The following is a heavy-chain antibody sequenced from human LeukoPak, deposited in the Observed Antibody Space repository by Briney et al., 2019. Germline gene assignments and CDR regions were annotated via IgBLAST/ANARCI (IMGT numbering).Heavy chain of an antibody. CDR1: GGSISSYY. J-gene: IGHJ4*02. D-gene: IGHD2-15*01. CDR2: IYSSGST. Sequence: KTSETLSLTCTVSGGSISSYYWSWIRQPPGKGLEWIGYIYSSGSTNYNPSLKSRVTISVDTSKNQFSLKLSSVTTADTAVYYCARESSGGSFDYWGQGTLVTVSS. V-gene: IGHV4-59*01. CDR3: ARESSGGSFDY.